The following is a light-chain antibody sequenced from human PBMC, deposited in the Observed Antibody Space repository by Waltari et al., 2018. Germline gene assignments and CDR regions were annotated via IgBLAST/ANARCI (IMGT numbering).Light chain of an antibody. V-gene: IGKV3-20*01. CDR2: GAS. CDR1: QSVSSSY. J-gene: IGKJ1*01. Sequence: EIVXTXSPGTLSLSPGERATLSCRASQSVSSSYLAWYQQKPGQAPRLLIYGASSRATGIXDRFSGSGSGXXFXLXXSRLEPEDFAXXYCQQYGSPWTFGXGXXVEXX. CDR3: QQYGSPWT.